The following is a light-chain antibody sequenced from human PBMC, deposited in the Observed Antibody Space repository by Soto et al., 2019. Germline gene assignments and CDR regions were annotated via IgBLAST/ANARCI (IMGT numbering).Light chain of an antibody. J-gene: IGKJ4*01. Sequence: VQMTQSPPSLSASIGDTVTVTCRASHDIGSSLAWYQKRPGKSPRLLIYDASTLQSGVSARFRGSGSGTDFSLVIDTLRPEDVAIYYCQKYDDAPLTFGGGTKVEVK. CDR2: DAS. V-gene: IGKV1-27*01. CDR3: QKYDDAPLT. CDR1: HDIGSS.